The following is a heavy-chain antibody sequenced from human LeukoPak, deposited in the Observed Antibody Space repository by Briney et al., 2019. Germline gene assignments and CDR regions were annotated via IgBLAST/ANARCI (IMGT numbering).Heavy chain of an antibody. Sequence: GGSLRLSCAASGFTFDDYAMHWVRQAPGKGLEWVSGTSWNSGSIGYADSVKGRFTISRDNAKNSLYLQMNSLRAEDTALYYCAKVDYGSNSKPYWGQGTLVTVSS. V-gene: IGHV3-9*01. CDR2: TSWNSGSI. CDR3: AKVDYGSNSKPY. D-gene: IGHD4-23*01. J-gene: IGHJ4*02. CDR1: GFTFDDYA.